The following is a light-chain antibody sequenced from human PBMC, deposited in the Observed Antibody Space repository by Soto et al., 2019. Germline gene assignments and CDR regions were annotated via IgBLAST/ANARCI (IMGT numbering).Light chain of an antibody. J-gene: IGKJ2*01. CDR3: QQSFYIPRT. CDR1: QNVWTH. V-gene: IGKV1-39*01. CDR2: GSS. Sequence: DIQMTQSPPSLSASVGARVTITCRTSQNVWTHLNWYQHKPGQAPRLLLSGSSDLVDGVPARFSGRGSGSDFSLTIASLQPEDFATYYCQQSFYIPRTFGQGTKVEIK.